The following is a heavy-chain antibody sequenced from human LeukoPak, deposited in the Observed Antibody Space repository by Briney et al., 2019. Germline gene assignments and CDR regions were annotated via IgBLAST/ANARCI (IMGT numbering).Heavy chain of an antibody. J-gene: IGHJ4*02. CDR2: ISTDGTST. Sequence: GGSLRLSCAASGFRFGDYWMFWVRQAPGKGPVWVSHISTDGTSTTYADSVKGRFTISRDNAKNTMYLHMNSLRVEDTAVYYCARFSSAGEDYWGQGTLVTVSS. CDR1: GFRFGDYW. CDR3: ARFSSAGEDY. V-gene: IGHV3-74*01. D-gene: IGHD2-15*01.